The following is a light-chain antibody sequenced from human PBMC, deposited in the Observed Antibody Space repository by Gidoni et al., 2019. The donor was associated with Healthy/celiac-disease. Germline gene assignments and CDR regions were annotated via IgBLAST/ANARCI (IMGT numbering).Light chain of an antibody. V-gene: IGLV3-1*01. J-gene: IGLJ2*01. Sequence: SYELTQPPSVSVSPGQTASITCSGDKLGDKYACWYQQKPGQSPVLVIYQDSKRPSGIPERFSGSNSGNTATLTISGTQAMDEADYYCQAWDSSTGGVFGGGTKLXV. CDR3: QAWDSSTGGV. CDR2: QDS. CDR1: KLGDKY.